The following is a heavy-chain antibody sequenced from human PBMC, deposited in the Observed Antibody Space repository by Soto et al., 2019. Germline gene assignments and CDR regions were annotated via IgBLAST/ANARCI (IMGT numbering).Heavy chain of an antibody. CDR3: AKLILYSSGQPPPHDY. V-gene: IGHV3-30*18. J-gene: IGHJ4*02. CDR1: GFTFSSYG. CDR2: ISYDGSNK. D-gene: IGHD6-19*01. Sequence: HPGGSLRLSCAASGFTFSSYGMHWVRQAPGKGLEWVAVISYDGSNKYYADSVKGRFTISRDNSKNTLYLQMNSLRAEDTAVYYCAKLILYSSGQPPPHDYWGQGTLVTVSS.